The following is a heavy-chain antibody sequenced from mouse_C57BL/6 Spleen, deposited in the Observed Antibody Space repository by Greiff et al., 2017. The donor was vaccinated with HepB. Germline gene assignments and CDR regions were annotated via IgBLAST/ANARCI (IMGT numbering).Heavy chain of an antibody. J-gene: IGHJ2*01. CDR1: GFNIKDDY. Sequence: EVQLQQSGAELVRPGASVKLSCTASGFNIKDDYMHWVKQRPEQGLEWIGWIDPENGDTEYASKFQGKATITADTSSNTAYLQLSSLTSEDTAVYYCTTDGNYGGDYWGQGTTLTVSS. CDR3: TTDGNYGGDY. V-gene: IGHV14-4*01. CDR2: IDPENGDT. D-gene: IGHD2-1*01.